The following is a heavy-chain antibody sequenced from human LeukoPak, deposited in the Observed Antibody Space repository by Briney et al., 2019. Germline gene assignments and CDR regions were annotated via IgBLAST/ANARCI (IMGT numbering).Heavy chain of an antibody. D-gene: IGHD2-2*01. V-gene: IGHV4-30-4*08. Sequence: PSQTLSLTYTVSGASISSGDYYWSWIRQPPGKGLEWIGYINYSGSTFHYNPSLESRVTISVDTSKNQFSLRLTSVTAADTAVYYCASTNCSSASCYGANWFDPWGQGTLVTVSS. CDR3: ASTNCSSASCYGANWFDP. CDR2: INYSGST. J-gene: IGHJ5*02. CDR1: GASISSGDYY.